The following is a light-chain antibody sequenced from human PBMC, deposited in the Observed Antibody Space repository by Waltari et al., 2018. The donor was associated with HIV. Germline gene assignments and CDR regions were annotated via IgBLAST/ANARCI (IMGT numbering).Light chain of an antibody. Sequence: EIVMTQSPATLSVSPGERATLSCRASQSVRNNVAWYQHKPGQSPRLLIYDASIRATGIPARFSGSGSGTEFTRTVSSLQSEDFAVYYGQQYGDSPPATFGGGTKVEIK. V-gene: IGKV3-15*01. CDR2: DAS. CDR1: QSVRNN. J-gene: IGKJ4*01. CDR3: QQYGDSPPAT.